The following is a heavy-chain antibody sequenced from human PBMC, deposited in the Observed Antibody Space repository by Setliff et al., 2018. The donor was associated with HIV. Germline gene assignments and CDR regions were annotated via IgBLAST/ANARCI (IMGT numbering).Heavy chain of an antibody. CDR2: MDWDGET. V-gene: IGHV2-70*19. Sequence: SGPTLVNPTQTVTLTCSFSGFSISTNGVSVSWVRRPPGRALDWLARMDWDGETHYTTSLKTRLTISKDTTNNRVVLTMTNMDPVDTATYFCARMGGDLTHFAYWGQGILVTVSS. CDR3: ARMGGDLTHFAY. CDR1: GFSISTNGVS. J-gene: IGHJ4*02. D-gene: IGHD3-16*01.